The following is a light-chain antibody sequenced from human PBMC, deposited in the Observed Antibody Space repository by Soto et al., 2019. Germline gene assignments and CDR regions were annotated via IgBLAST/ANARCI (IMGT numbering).Light chain of an antibody. V-gene: IGKV3-20*01. CDR1: QSVSSSY. Sequence: EIVLTQSPGTLSLSPGERATLSCRASQSVSSSYLAWYQQKPGQAPRLLIYGASSRATGIPDRFSDSGSGTDFTLTISRLEPEDFSVYYCKPYGSSPFTFGPGTKVDSK. CDR2: GAS. J-gene: IGKJ3*01. CDR3: KPYGSSPFT.